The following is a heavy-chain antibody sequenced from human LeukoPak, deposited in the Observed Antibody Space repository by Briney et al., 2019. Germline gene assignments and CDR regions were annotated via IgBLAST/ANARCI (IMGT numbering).Heavy chain of an antibody. CDR1: GYTFTSYY. CDR3: ARVGDDYGGGWAEYFQH. Sequence: ASVKVSCKASGYTFTSYYMHWVRQAPGQGLEWMGRIIPILGIANYAQKFQGRVTITADKSTSTAYMELSSLRSEETAVYYCARVGDDYGGGWAEYFQHWGQGTLVTVSS. CDR2: IIPILGIA. D-gene: IGHD4-23*01. V-gene: IGHV1-69*04. J-gene: IGHJ1*01.